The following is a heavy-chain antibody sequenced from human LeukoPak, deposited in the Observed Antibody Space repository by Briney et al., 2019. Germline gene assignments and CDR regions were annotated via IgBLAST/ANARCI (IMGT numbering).Heavy chain of an antibody. D-gene: IGHD5-18*01. CDR1: GGTFSSYA. J-gene: IGHJ5*02. CDR2: IIPIFGTA. Sequence: GSSVKVSSKASGGTFSSYAISWVRPAPGQGLEWMGGIIPIFGTANYAQKFQGRVTITTDESTSTDYMELSSLRSEDTAVYYCARSGYSYGDTTGFDHWGQGTLVTVS. V-gene: IGHV1-69*05. CDR3: ARSGYSYGDTTGFDH.